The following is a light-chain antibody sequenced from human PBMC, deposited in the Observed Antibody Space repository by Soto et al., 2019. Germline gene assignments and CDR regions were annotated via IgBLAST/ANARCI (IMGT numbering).Light chain of an antibody. CDR3: CSHTDTYVV. Sequence: QSALTQPRSVSGSPGQSVTISCSGTSSDIGAYNYVSWYQQHSGKAPKLMIYDVTKRPSGVPDRFSGSKSGNTASLTISGLQADDEADYYCCSHTDTYVVFGGGTKVTVL. V-gene: IGLV2-11*01. CDR2: DVT. J-gene: IGLJ2*01. CDR1: SSDIGAYNY.